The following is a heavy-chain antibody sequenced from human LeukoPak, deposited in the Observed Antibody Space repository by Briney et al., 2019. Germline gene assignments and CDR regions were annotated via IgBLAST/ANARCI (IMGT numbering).Heavy chain of an antibody. CDR2: IDGGGSSR. J-gene: IGHJ4*02. Sequence: GGSLRLSCAASGFTFSSYDMNWVRQAPGKGLEWVSYIDGGGSSRNYADSVRGRFTISRDNAKNSLFLQMNSLRVEDTAVYYCARDSAYWGQGTLVTVSS. CDR3: ARDSAY. V-gene: IGHV3-48*03. CDR1: GFTFSSYD.